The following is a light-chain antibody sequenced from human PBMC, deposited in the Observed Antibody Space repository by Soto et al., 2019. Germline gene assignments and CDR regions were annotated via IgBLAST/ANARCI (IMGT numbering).Light chain of an antibody. J-gene: IGKJ1*01. CDR1: QSVSTN. V-gene: IGKV3-15*01. CDR3: HQYNNWPRT. CDR2: GAS. Sequence: EIVMTQSPATLSVSPGERATLSCRASQSVSTNSAWYQQKPGQAPRLLIYGASTRATGIPARFSGSGSGTEFTPTISSLQSEDFAVYYCHQYNNWPRTFGQGTKVEIK.